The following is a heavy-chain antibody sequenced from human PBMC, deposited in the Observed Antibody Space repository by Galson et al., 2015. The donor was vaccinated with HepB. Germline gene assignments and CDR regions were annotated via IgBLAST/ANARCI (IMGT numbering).Heavy chain of an antibody. J-gene: IGHJ3*02. V-gene: IGHV3-23*01. CDR1: GFTFSSYA. Sequence: SLRLSCAASGFTFSSYAMSWVRQAPGKGLEWVSAISGSGGSTYYADSVKGRFTISRDNSKNTLYLQMNSLRAEDTAVYYCAKDRGYDSSGVDAFDIWGQGTMVTVSS. CDR2: ISGSGGST. CDR3: AKDRGYDSSGVDAFDI. D-gene: IGHD3-22*01.